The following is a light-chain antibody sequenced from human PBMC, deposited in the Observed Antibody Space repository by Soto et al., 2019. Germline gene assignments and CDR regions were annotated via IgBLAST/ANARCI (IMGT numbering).Light chain of an antibody. CDR1: QSVSSN. V-gene: IGKV3-15*01. CDR3: QQYNNWPPIT. CDR2: GAS. Sequence: EIVMTQSPATLSVSPGERATLSCRASQSVSSNLAWYQQKPGQAPRLLIYGASTRATGLPARVSGSGSGTEFTLTRSRLQSEDFAVYYCQQYNNWPPITFGQGPRLEIK. J-gene: IGKJ5*01.